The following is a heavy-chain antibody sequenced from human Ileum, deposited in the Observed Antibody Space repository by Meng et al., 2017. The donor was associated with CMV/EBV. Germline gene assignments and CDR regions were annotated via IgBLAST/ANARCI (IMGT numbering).Heavy chain of an antibody. V-gene: IGHV3-66*02. J-gene: IGHJ5*02. D-gene: IGHD3-9*01. CDR1: GFTVSNNY. Sequence: GGSLRLSCAASGFTVSNNYMSWVRQAPGKGLEWVSVIYSGGGTFYADSVKGRFTISRDNSGNTLYLQMNNLRTEDTAVYYCARLPTGFPNWFDTWGQGTLVTVSS. CDR3: ARLPTGFPNWFDT. CDR2: IYSGGGT.